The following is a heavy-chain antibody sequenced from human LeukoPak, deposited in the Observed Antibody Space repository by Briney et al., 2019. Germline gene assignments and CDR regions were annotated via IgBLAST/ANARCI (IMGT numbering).Heavy chain of an antibody. Sequence: SETLSLTCTVSGGSISSGSYYWSWIRQPAGKGLESIGRIHTSGSTKYNPSLRSRVTISVDTSKNQFSLKLSSVTAADTAVYYCARATDGSGSYYPYHYYYYMDVWGKGTTVTVSS. CDR1: GGSISSGSYY. CDR3: ARATDGSGSYYPYHYYYYMDV. V-gene: IGHV4-61*02. CDR2: IHTSGST. D-gene: IGHD3-10*01. J-gene: IGHJ6*03.